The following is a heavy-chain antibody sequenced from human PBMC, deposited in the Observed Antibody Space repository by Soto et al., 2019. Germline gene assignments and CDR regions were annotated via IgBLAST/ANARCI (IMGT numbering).Heavy chain of an antibody. CDR1: GGSISSGDYY. V-gene: IGHV4-30-4*01. D-gene: IGHD5-12*01. CDR2: IYYSGST. J-gene: IGHJ4*02. CDR3: ARGGGYNTAFDY. Sequence: SETLSLTCTVSGGSISSGDYYWSWIRQPPGKGLEWIGYIYYSGSTYYNPSLKSRVTISVDTSKNQFSLKLSSVIAADTAVYYCARGGGYNTAFDYWGQGTLVTVSS.